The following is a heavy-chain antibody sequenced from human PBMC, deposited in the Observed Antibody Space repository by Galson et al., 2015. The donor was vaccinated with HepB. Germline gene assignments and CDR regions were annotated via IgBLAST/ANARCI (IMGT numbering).Heavy chain of an antibody. Sequence: SLRLSCAASGFIFSSYSMDWVRQAPGKGLEWVSIISGAITGGVRYYADSVKGRFTTSRDNFKNILYLEMNSLRAEDTAVYYCANLPSPRIVGEVYYFEYWGQGTQVTVSS. D-gene: IGHD1-26*01. CDR3: ANLPSPRIVGEVYYFEY. V-gene: IGHV3-23*01. J-gene: IGHJ4*02. CDR2: ISGAITGGVR. CDR1: GFIFSSYS.